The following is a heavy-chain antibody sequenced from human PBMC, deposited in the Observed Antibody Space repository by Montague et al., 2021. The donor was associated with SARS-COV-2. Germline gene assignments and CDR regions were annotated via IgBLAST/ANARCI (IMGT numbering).Heavy chain of an antibody. CDR2: ISYSGST. CDR3: ARIGYESVGYYYIYPD. CDR1: ACSISHYY. J-gene: IGHJ1*01. Sequence: SETLSLTCTVYACSISHYYWRWIRQPPGKGLEWIGYISYSGSTNYSPSLKSRVTISVDTSKNQLSLKVISATAADTAVYYCARIGYESVGYYYIYPDWGQGTLVSVS. V-gene: IGHV4-59*01. D-gene: IGHD3-22*01.